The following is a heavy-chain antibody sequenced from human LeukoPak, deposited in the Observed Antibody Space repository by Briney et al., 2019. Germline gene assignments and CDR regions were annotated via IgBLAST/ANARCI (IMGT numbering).Heavy chain of an antibody. CDR3: ARELGQQLAMYDY. CDR1: GFTFDDYA. Sequence: PGGSLRLSCVASGFTFDDYAMHWVRQAPGKGLEWVSGISWNSGSIGYADSVKGRFTISRDNAKNSLYLQMNSLRAEDTALYYCARELGQQLAMYDYWGQGTLVTVSS. J-gene: IGHJ4*02. CDR2: ISWNSGSI. D-gene: IGHD6-13*01. V-gene: IGHV3-9*01.